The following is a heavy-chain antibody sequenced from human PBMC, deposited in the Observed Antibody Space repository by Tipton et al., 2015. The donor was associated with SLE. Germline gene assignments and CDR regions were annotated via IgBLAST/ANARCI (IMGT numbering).Heavy chain of an antibody. Sequence: TLSLTCAVSGGSISSYYWSWIRQPPGKGLEWIGYIYYSGSTNYNPSLKSRVTISVGTSKNQFSLKLSSVTAADTAVYYCARPVGKLLRGGYFDLWGRGTLVTVSS. J-gene: IGHJ2*01. D-gene: IGHD2-15*01. CDR2: IYYSGST. CDR3: ARPVGKLLRGGYFDL. CDR1: GGSISSYY. V-gene: IGHV4-59*01.